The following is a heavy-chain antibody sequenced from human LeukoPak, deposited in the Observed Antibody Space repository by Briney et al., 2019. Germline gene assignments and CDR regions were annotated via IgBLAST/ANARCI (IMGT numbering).Heavy chain of an antibody. CDR3: ARDSGLGSNWDEYFQH. CDR1: GYIFTGYY. CDR2: INPNNGGT. J-gene: IGHJ1*01. D-gene: IGHD6-13*01. Sequence: ASVKVSCKASGYIFTGYYMHWVRQAPGQGLEWMGWINPNNGGTNYAQKFQGRVTMTRDTSISTAYMELSRLRSDDTAVHYCARDSGLGSNWDEYFQHWGQGTLVTVSS. V-gene: IGHV1-2*02.